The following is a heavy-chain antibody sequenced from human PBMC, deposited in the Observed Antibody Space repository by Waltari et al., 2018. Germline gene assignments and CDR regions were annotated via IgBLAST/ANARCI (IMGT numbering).Heavy chain of an antibody. CDR3: ARTAAVALNWFDP. V-gene: IGHV4-61*02. CDR1: GGSISSGSYY. D-gene: IGHD6-19*01. Sequence: QVQLQESGPGLVKPSQTLSLTCPVSGGSISSGSYYWSWIRQPAGKGLEWIGRIYTSGGTNSNPALKSRVTISVDTAKNQVSLKLSSVTAADTAVYYCARTAAVALNWFDPWGQGTLVTVSS. J-gene: IGHJ5*02. CDR2: IYTSGGT.